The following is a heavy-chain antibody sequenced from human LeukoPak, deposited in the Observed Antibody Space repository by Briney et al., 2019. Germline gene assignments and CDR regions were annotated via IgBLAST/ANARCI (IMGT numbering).Heavy chain of an antibody. Sequence: PAETLSLTCPVSGYSISSGYYWAWIRQPPGRGLELIVSIYHSGSTFYNPSLTSRVTISVDTSKNQFSLKLSSVAAADTGVYYCARGTGTGTRLGADYWGQGTLVTVSS. D-gene: IGHD1-1*01. J-gene: IGHJ4*02. CDR3: ARGTGTGTRLGADY. CDR2: IYHSGST. CDR1: GYSISSGYY. V-gene: IGHV4-38-2*02.